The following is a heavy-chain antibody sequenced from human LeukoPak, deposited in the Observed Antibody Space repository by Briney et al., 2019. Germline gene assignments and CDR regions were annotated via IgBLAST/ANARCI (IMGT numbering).Heavy chain of an antibody. CDR2: ISSSSSYI. CDR1: GFTFSSYW. Sequence: PGGSLRLSCAASGFTFSSYWMTWVRQAPGKGLEWVSSISSSSSYIYYADSVKGRFTISRDNAKNSLYLQMNSLRAEDTAVYYCARDLTYYYDSSGYYLSYYFDYWGQGTLVTVSS. V-gene: IGHV3-21*01. CDR3: ARDLTYYYDSSGYYLSYYFDY. D-gene: IGHD3-22*01. J-gene: IGHJ4*02.